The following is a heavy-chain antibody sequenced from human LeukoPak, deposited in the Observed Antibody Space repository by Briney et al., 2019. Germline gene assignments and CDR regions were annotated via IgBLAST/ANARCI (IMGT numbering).Heavy chain of an antibody. J-gene: IGHJ4*02. CDR2: IHPNTGDT. Sequence: ASVKVSCKASGYTFTDYYIHWVRRAPGQGLEWMGWIHPNTGDTHYPQKFQDRVTMTRVTALSTAYIEVRRLRFDDTAVYYCARGGGYKAYYFDYWGQGTLVTVSS. CDR3: ARGGGYKAYYFDY. CDR1: GYTFTDYY. V-gene: IGHV1-2*02. D-gene: IGHD5-24*01.